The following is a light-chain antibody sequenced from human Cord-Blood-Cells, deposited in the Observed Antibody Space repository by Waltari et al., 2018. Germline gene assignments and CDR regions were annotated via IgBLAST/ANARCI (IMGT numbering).Light chain of an antibody. CDR3: SSYTSSSTVV. J-gene: IGLJ2*01. CDR2: DVS. CDR1: SSYVGGYNY. Sequence: SALTQPASLPGSPGPSTTISCTGTSSYVGGYNYVSWYQQHPGNAPKLMIHDVSNRPSGVSHRFSGSKSGNTASLTISGLQAEDDADYYCSSYTSSSTVVFGGGTKLTVL. V-gene: IGLV2-14*01.